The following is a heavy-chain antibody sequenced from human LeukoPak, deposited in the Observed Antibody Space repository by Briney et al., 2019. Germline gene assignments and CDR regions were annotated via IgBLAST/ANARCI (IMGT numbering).Heavy chain of an antibody. D-gene: IGHD3-22*01. Sequence: GSSVKVSCKPSGGNFRSYALSWVRQAPGQGLEWMGRGIPIFSTANYAQKFQGRVTITTDESTSTAYMELSSLRSEDTAVYYCASGLYDSSGSNDYWGQGTLVTVSS. CDR3: ASGLYDSSGSNDY. J-gene: IGHJ4*02. CDR1: GGNFRSYA. CDR2: GIPIFSTA. V-gene: IGHV1-69*05.